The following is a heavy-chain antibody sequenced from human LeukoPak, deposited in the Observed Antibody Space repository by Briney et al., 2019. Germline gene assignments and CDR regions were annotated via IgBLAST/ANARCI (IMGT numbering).Heavy chain of an antibody. CDR1: GFDFSSNW. CDR3: ARDRISYTIFTFGLDY. Sequence: GGSLRLSCAASGFDFSSNWMHWVRHAPGQGLVWVSRIKGDGISTNYADSVKGRFTISRDNSKNTLYLQMNSLRAEDTAVYYCARDRISYTIFTFGLDYWGQGTLVTVSS. V-gene: IGHV3-74*01. D-gene: IGHD3-9*01. J-gene: IGHJ4*02. CDR2: IKGDGIST.